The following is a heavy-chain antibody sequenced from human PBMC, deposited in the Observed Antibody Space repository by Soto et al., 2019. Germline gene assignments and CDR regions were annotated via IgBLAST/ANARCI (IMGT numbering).Heavy chain of an antibody. J-gene: IGHJ4*02. V-gene: IGHV4-4*02. D-gene: IGHD2-2*01. CDR1: GDSISRGAW. CDR2: IYHSGNT. CDR3: ARDSGTGCSSTDCYMS. Sequence: SETLSLTCAVSGDSISRGAWWSWVRQSPGKGLQWIGEIYHSGNTRNHPSLKSRFTMSVDKSNNQFSLNLMSVTAADTATYYCARDSGTGCSSTDCYMSWGRGILVTVSS.